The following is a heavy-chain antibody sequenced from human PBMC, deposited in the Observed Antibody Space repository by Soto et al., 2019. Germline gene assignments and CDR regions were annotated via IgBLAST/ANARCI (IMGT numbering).Heavy chain of an antibody. CDR3: ARGSAVSGWYSHY. D-gene: IGHD6-19*01. CDR1: GFTFKTYV. J-gene: IGHJ4*02. V-gene: IGHV3-23*01. Sequence: EVQLLESGGGLVQPGGSLRLSCAASGFTFKTYVMSWVRQAPGKGLEWVSGIGGSGESTYYADSVKGRFTISRDNSKNTLSRQMNSLRAEDTAVYYCARGSAVSGWYSHYWGQGTLLTVSS. CDR2: IGGSGEST.